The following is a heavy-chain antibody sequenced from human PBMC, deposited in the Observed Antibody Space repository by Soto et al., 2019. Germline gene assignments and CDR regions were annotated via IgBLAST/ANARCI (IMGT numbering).Heavy chain of an antibody. CDR2: ISSNGGST. V-gene: IGHV3-64*01. D-gene: IGHD6-13*01. CDR1: GFTFSSYA. CDR3: ATSIAAAGGYYFNY. J-gene: IGHJ4*02. Sequence: EVQLVESGGGLVQPGGSLRLSCAASGFTFSSYAMHWVRQAPGKGLEYVSTISSNGGSTYYANSVKGRFTISRDNSKNTLNLQMGSLRAEDMAVYYCATSIAAAGGYYFNYWGQGTLVTVSS.